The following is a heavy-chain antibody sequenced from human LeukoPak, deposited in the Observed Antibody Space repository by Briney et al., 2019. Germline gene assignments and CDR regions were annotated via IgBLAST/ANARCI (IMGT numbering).Heavy chain of an antibody. V-gene: IGHV3-21*01. CDR2: ISSSSSYI. CDR3: AREACDILTGYSYYFDY. CDR1: GFTFSSYS. D-gene: IGHD3-9*01. J-gene: IGHJ4*02. Sequence: PGGSLRLSCAASGFTFSSYSMNWVRQAPGKGLEWVSSISSSSSYIYYADSVKGRFTISRDNAKNSLYLQMNSLRAEDTAVYYCAREACDILTGYSYYFDYRGQGTLVTVSS.